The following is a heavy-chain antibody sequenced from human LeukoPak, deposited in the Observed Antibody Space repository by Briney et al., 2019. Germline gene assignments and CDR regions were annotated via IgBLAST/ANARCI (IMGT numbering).Heavy chain of an antibody. J-gene: IGHJ6*03. D-gene: IGHD3-3*01. CDR2: ISSSSSYI. CDR3: ASNYDFWSGYYVNYYYYYMDV. CDR1: GFTFSSYS. V-gene: IGHV3-21*01. Sequence: GGSLRLSCAASGFTFSSYSMNWVRQAPGKGLEWVSSISSSSSYIYYADSVKGRFTISRDNAKNSLYLQMNSLRAEDTAVYYCASNYDFWSGYYVNYYYYYMDVWGKGTTVTVSS.